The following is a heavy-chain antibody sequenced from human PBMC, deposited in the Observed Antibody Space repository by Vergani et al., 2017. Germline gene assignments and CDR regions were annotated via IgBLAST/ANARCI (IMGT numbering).Heavy chain of an antibody. V-gene: IGHV1-69*04. J-gene: IGHJ4*02. Sequence: QVQLVQSGAEVKKPGSSVKVSCKASGGTFSSYAISWVRQAPGQGLEWMGRIIPILGIANYAQKFQGRVTITADKSTSTAYMEMSGLGSEDTAVYYCARVVAATQPFDYWGQGTLVTVSS. CDR2: IIPILGIA. D-gene: IGHD2-15*01. CDR3: ARVVAATQPFDY. CDR1: GGTFSSYA.